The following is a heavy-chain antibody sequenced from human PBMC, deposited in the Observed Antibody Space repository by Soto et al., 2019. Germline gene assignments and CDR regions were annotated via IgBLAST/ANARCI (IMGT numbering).Heavy chain of an antibody. Sequence: ASETLSLTCTVTGGAISGYCWTWIRQSDGEGLEWIGRIYSSGSTNYNPSLKSRVTISLDTSMNYFSLRLSSVTAADTAVYYCARGQRFSDWFDPWGQGTLVTVSS. CDR1: GGAISGYC. V-gene: IGHV4-4*07. CDR2: IYSSGST. D-gene: IGHD3-3*01. J-gene: IGHJ5*02. CDR3: ARGQRFSDWFDP.